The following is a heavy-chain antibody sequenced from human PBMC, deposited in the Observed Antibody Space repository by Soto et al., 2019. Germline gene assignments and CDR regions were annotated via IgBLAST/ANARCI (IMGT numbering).Heavy chain of an antibody. D-gene: IGHD1-1*01. CDR1: GFSFTTTRMG. J-gene: IGHJ4*02. CDR3: AHRDSTGTTTYFDS. V-gene: IGHV2-5*02. CDR2: IYWDGES. Sequence: QITLKEAGPTLVKPTETLTLTCTFSGFSFTTTRMGLGWTRQPPGKALEWLAIIYWDGESRYNPLLRRRLTLTEDTSKKQVVLTMTNMDPKDTATYYCAHRDSTGTTTYFDSWGQGIPVTVAS.